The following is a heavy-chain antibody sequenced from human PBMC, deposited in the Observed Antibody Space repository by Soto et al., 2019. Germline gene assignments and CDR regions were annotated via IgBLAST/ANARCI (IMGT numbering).Heavy chain of an antibody. J-gene: IGHJ4*02. Sequence: QVQLVESGGGLVQPGRSLRLSCAASGFTFSSYGMHWVRQAPGKGLEWVAGIWFDGSNKFYADSVKGRFTISRDNYKNTVSLQMNSLRDEDSAAYYCAITGPYWGQGTLVTVSS. CDR1: GFTFSSYG. CDR2: IWFDGSNK. CDR3: AITGPY. V-gene: IGHV3-33*01.